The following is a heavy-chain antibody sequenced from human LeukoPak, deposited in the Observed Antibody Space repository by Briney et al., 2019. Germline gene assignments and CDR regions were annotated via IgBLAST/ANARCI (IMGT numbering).Heavy chain of an antibody. CDR3: ARISTSGAFDY. V-gene: IGHV3-13*01. J-gene: IGHJ4*02. CDR2: IGTAGDT. Sequence: RGSLRLPCAASGFTFSSYDMHWVRQATGKGLEWVSAIGTAGDTYYPGSVKGRFTISRENAKNSLYLQMNSLRAGDTAVYYCARISTSGAFDYWGQGTLVTVSS. D-gene: IGHD4/OR15-4a*01. CDR1: GFTFSSYD.